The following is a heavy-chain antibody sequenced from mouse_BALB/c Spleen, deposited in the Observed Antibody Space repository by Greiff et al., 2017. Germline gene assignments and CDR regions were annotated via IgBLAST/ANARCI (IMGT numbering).Heavy chain of an antibody. CDR1: GFSLTGYG. CDR3: ARVYGSSSYYFDY. D-gene: IGHD1-1*01. V-gene: IGHV2-6-7*01. J-gene: IGHJ2*01. CDR2: IWDDGST. Sequence: VQVVESGPGLVAPSQSLSITCTVSGFSLTGYGVNWVRQPPGKGLEWLGMIWDDGSTDYNSALKSRLSISKDNSKSQVFLKMNSLQTDDTARYYCARVYGSSSYYFDYWGQGTTLTVSS.